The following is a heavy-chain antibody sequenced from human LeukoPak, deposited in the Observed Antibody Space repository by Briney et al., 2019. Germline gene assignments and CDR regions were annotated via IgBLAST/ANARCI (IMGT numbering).Heavy chain of an antibody. CDR1: GFTFGNSW. J-gene: IGHJ4*02. D-gene: IGHD3-10*01. CDR2: INTDGSDT. CDR3: ANSYSPPHY. Sequence: GESLRLSCAASGFTFGNSWMNWVRQAPGKRLVWVSRINTDGSDTTYADSVKGRFTISRDNAKNTLYLQMNSLRAEDSAVYYCANSYSPPHYWGQGTLVTVSS. V-gene: IGHV3-74*01.